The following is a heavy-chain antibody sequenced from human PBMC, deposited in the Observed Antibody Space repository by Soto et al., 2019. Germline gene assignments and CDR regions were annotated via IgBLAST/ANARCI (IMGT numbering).Heavy chain of an antibody. D-gene: IGHD1-26*01. CDR3: AKDTYSEGSFDY. J-gene: IGHJ4*02. Sequence: GGSLRLSCAASGFTFDDYTMHWVRQAPGKGLEWVSLISWDGGSTYYADSVKGRFTISRDNSKNSLYLQMNSLRTEDTALYYCAKDTYSEGSFDYWGQGTLVTVSS. CDR1: GFTFDDYT. V-gene: IGHV3-43*01. CDR2: ISWDGGST.